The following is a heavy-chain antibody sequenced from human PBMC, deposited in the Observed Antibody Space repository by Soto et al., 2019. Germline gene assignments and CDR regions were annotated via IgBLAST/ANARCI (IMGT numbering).Heavy chain of an antibody. CDR3: ARDPITIFGVGPYYYYYAMDV. V-gene: IGHV6-1*01. J-gene: IGHJ6*02. Sequence: SQTLSLTCAISGDSVSSNSAAWNWIRQSPSRGLEWLGRTYYRSKWYNDYAVSVKSRITINPDTSKNQFSLQLNSVTPEDTAVYYCARDPITIFGVGPYYYYYAMDVWGRGTTVTVSS. CDR2: TYYRSKWYN. CDR1: GDSVSSNSAA. D-gene: IGHD3-3*01.